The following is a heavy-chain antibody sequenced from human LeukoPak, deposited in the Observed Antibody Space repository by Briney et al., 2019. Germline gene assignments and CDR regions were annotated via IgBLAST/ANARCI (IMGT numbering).Heavy chain of an antibody. J-gene: IGHJ4*02. CDR1: GCTFTSYD. CDR2: MNRNSGNT. CDR3: ARVSAGWLQSLGY. D-gene: IGHD5-24*01. Sequence: ASVKVSCKASGCTFTSYDINWVRQAPGQGLEWMGWMNRNSGNTGYAQKFQGRVTLTRNTSISTAYMELSSLRSEDTAVYYCARVSAGWLQSLGYWGQGTLVTVSS. V-gene: IGHV1-8*01.